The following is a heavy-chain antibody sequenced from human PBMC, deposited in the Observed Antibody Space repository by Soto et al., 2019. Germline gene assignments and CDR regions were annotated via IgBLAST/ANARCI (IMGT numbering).Heavy chain of an antibody. J-gene: IGHJ4*02. D-gene: IGHD2-8*02. CDR1: GGSFSGYY. CDR2: INHSGST. Sequence: QVQLQQWGAGLLKPSETLSLTCAVYGGSFSGYYWTWIRQPPGTGLEWIGEINHSGSTNYNPSLKXXVTISVDTSKNQFSLKLTSVTAAVTDVYYCARDKITGLFDSWGEGTLVTVSS. CDR3: ARDKITGLFDS. V-gene: IGHV4-34*01.